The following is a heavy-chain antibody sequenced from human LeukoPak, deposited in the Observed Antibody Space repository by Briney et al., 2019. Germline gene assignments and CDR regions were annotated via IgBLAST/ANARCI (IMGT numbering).Heavy chain of an antibody. Sequence: SETLSLTCTVSGGSISSGGYYWSWIRQHPGKGLEWIGYIYYSGSTYYNPSLKSRVTISVDTSKNQSSLKLSSVTAVDTAVYYCASQNYYDSPVDYWGQGTLVTVSS. V-gene: IGHV4-31*03. J-gene: IGHJ4*02. CDR1: GGSISSGGYY. CDR3: ASQNYYDSPVDY. D-gene: IGHD3-22*01. CDR2: IYYSGST.